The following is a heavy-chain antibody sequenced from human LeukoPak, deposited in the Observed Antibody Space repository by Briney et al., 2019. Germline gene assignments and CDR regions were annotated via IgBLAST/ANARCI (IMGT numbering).Heavy chain of an antibody. Sequence: GGSLRLSCAASGFNFGSYDMNRVRQAPGKGLEYVSTINTDGSNTWYADSVKGRFTISRDNSKNTVFLQMNNLRHEDTATYYCAKRVNGAFDIWGQGTMVSVSS. CDR3: AKRVNGAFDI. CDR1: GFNFGSYD. V-gene: IGHV3-23*01. CDR2: INTDGSNT. J-gene: IGHJ3*02.